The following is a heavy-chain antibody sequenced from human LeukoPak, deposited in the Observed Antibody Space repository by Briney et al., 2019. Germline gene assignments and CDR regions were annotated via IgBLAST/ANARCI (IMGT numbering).Heavy chain of an antibody. CDR1: GGTFSSYA. Sequence: ASVKVSCKASGGTFSSYAISWVRQAPGQGLEWMGWINPNSGGTNYAQKFQGRVTMTRDTSISTAYMELSRLRSDDTAVYYCARDGVATSDFDYWGQGTLVTVSS. J-gene: IGHJ4*02. CDR3: ARDGVATSDFDY. CDR2: INPNSGGT. V-gene: IGHV1-2*02. D-gene: IGHD5-12*01.